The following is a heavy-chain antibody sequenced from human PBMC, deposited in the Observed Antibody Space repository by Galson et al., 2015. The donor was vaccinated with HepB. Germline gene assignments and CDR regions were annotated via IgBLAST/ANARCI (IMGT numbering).Heavy chain of an antibody. CDR3: AKNFGGYYDDDYYYSYAIDV. Sequence: SLRLSCAASGFTFSSYAMHWVRQAPGKGLEWVAVISYDGSNIYYSDSVKGRFTISRDNSKNTLYLQMNSLRAEDTAVYYCAKNFGGYYDDDYYYSYAIDVWGQGTTVTVSS. D-gene: IGHD3-16*01. V-gene: IGHV3-30*18. CDR2: ISYDGSNI. J-gene: IGHJ6*02. CDR1: GFTFSSYA.